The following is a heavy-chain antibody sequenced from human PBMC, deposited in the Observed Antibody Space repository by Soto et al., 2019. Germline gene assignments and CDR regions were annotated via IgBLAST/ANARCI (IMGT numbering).Heavy chain of an antibody. Sequence: PGGSLRLSCAASGFTFSSYAMHWVRQAPGKGLEWVAVISYDGSNKYYADSVKGRFTISRDNSKNTLYLQMNSLRAEDTAVYYCARDLTGYSSGWHIYWGPGTLVTVSS. J-gene: IGHJ4*02. D-gene: IGHD6-19*01. V-gene: IGHV3-30-3*01. CDR2: ISYDGSNK. CDR3: ARDLTGYSSGWHIY. CDR1: GFTFSSYA.